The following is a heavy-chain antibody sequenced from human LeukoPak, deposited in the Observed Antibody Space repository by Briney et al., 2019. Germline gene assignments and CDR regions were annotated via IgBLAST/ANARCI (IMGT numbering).Heavy chain of an antibody. V-gene: IGHV4-38-2*02. Sequence: SETLSLTCTVSGYSISSGYYWGWIRQPPGKGLEWIGSIYHSGSTYYNPSLKSRVTISVDTSKNQFSLKLSSVTAADTAVYYCARADLYYDFWSGYWFDPWGQGTLVTVSS. J-gene: IGHJ5*02. CDR1: GYSISSGYY. D-gene: IGHD3-3*01. CDR2: IYHSGST. CDR3: ARADLYYDFWSGYWFDP.